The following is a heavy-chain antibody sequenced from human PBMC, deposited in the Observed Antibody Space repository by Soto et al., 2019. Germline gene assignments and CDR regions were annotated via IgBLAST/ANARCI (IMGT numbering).Heavy chain of an antibody. V-gene: IGHV3-23*01. CDR2: ISGSGGST. J-gene: IGHJ4*02. Sequence: GGSLRLSCAASGFTFSSYAMSWVRQAPGKGLEWVSAISGSGGSTYYADSVKGRFTISRDNSKNTLYLQMNSLRAEDTAVYYCAKHTPSQDIVVVVAATPQSYWGQGTLVTVSS. CDR1: GFTFSSYA. D-gene: IGHD2-15*01. CDR3: AKHTPSQDIVVVVAATPQSY.